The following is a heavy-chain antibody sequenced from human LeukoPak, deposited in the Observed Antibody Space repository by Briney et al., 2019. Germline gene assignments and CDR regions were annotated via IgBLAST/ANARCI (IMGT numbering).Heavy chain of an antibody. CDR1: GFTFSTYG. CDR2: ITGSGLNT. Sequence: GGSLRLSCTASGFTFSTYGMSWVRQAPGKGLEWVSSITGSGLNTYYADSVKGRLTISRDNAKNSLYVEMNSLRAEDTAVYYCAKGLKELVVWGQGTPVTVSS. CDR3: AKGLKELVV. V-gene: IGHV3-23*01. D-gene: IGHD6-13*01. J-gene: IGHJ4*02.